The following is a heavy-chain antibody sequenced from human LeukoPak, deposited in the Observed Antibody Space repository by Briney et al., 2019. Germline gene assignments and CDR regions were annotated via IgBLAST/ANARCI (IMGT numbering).Heavy chain of an antibody. D-gene: IGHD3-3*01. J-gene: IGHJ4*02. V-gene: IGHV4-34*01. CDR1: GGSFSGYY. Sequence: LSETLSLTCAVYGGSFSGYYWSWIRQPPGKGLEWIGEINHSGSTNYNPSLKSRVTISVDTSKNQFSLKLSSVTAADTAVYYCARIGFWSGYPLDYWGQGTLVTVSS. CDR3: ARIGFWSGYPLDY. CDR2: INHSGST.